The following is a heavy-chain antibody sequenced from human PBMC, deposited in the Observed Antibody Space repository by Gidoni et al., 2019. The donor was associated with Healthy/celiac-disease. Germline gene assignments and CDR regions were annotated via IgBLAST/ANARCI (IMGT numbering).Heavy chain of an antibody. CDR3: ARGSAVVDYDY. CDR1: GFTLSSYN. D-gene: IGHD2-15*01. CDR2: ISSTSTYI. V-gene: IGHV3-21*01. J-gene: IGHJ4*02. Sequence: EVQLVESGGGLVKPGGSLRLSCAASGFTLSSYNMNWVRQAPGKGLEWVSSISSTSTYIYYADSVKGRFIISRDNARNSLFLQMNSLRAEDTAVYYCARGSAVVDYDYWGQGALVTVSS.